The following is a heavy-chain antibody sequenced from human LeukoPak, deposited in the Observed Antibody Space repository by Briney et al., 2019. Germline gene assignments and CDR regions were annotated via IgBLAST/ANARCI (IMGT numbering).Heavy chain of an antibody. CDR1: GYSSTSYW. J-gene: IGHJ5*02. CDR3: ARLLVGQSPLNWFDP. CDR2: IYPGDSDT. D-gene: IGHD2-15*01. V-gene: IGHV5-51*01. Sequence: GESLKISCKGSGYSSTSYWIGWVRQMPGKGLEWMGIIYPGDSDTRYSPSFQGQVTISADKSISTAYLQWSSLKASDTAMYYCARLLVGQSPLNWFDPWGQGTLATVSS.